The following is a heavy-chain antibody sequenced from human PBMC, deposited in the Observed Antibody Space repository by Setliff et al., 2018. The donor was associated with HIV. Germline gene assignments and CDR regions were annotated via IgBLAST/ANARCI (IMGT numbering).Heavy chain of an antibody. CDR1: GGTFSSYV. J-gene: IGHJ6*03. D-gene: IGHD3-3*01. CDR2: IIPIFGNT. CDR3: ARDGYYNSWSGYGYYYYYMDV. V-gene: IGHV1-69*06. Sequence: SVKVSCKASGGTFSSYVISWVRQAPGQGLEWMGGIIPIFGNTNYAQKFQGRVTMTGDTSTSTVYMELSSLRSEDTAVYYCARDGYYNSWSGYGYYYYYMDVWGKGTTVTVSS.